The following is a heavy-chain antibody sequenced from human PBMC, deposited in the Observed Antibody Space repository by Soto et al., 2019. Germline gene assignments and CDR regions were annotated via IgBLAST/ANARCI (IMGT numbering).Heavy chain of an antibody. D-gene: IGHD3-3*01. J-gene: IGHJ5*02. V-gene: IGHV4-34*01. Sequence: PTETLSLTCAVSGGSVICYYWNWIRQPPGNGLEWTGAINLTGCTPYKPSLKSRVTMSVATSKTHLPLRLSPVNAADTAIYYCATRIPVFGWLITPFDPWGQGPQVTVSS. CDR3: ATRIPVFGWLITPFDP. CDR2: INLTGCT. CDR1: GGSVICYY.